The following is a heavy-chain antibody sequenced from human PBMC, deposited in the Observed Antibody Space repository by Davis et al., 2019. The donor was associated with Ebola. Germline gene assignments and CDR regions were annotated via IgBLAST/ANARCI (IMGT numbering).Heavy chain of an antibody. Sequence: MPSETLSLTCAVYGGSFSGYYWSWIRQPPGKGLEWIGEINHSGSTNYNPSLKRRVTISVDTSKNQFSLKLSSVTAADTAVYYCARHFAPYYDFWSGYHSPYYYYGMDVWGQGTTVTVSS. CDR3: ARHFAPYYDFWSGYHSPYYYYGMDV. D-gene: IGHD3-3*01. J-gene: IGHJ6*02. V-gene: IGHV4-34*01. CDR1: GGSFSGYY. CDR2: INHSGST.